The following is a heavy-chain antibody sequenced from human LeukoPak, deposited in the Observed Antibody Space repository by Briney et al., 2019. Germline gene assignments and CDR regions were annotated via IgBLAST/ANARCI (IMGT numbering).Heavy chain of an antibody. V-gene: IGHV4-59*01. D-gene: IGHD3-10*01. CDR2: VSHSGAP. Sequence: PSETLSLTCTVSGDSITRDFWAWIRQPPGKGLEWIGYVSHSGAPNSNPSLKSRATLSLDTSKNEFSLTLRPVTATDTAVYYCARVSGSFPPHWYFDLWARGTLVTVSS. CDR3: ARVSGSFPPHWYFDL. CDR1: GDSITRDF. J-gene: IGHJ2*01.